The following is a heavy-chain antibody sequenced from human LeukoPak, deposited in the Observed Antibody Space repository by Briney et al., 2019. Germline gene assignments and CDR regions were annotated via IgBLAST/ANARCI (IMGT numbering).Heavy chain of an antibody. CDR1: GFIFSDYY. Sequence: GGSLRLSCAASGFIFSDYYMSWIRQAPGKGLEWIAYIGGSGSSGSTIYHADSVKGRFTISRDNAKNSLYLQMNSLRAEDTAVYYCAKEGDGSSWYGGLYYFDYWGQGTLVTVSS. CDR3: AKEGDGSSWYGGLYYFDY. J-gene: IGHJ4*02. V-gene: IGHV3-11*04. CDR2: IGGSGSSGSTI. D-gene: IGHD6-13*01.